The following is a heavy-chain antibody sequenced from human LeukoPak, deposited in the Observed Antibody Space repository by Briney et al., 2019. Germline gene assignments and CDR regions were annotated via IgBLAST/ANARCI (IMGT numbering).Heavy chain of an antibody. J-gene: IGHJ4*02. V-gene: IGHV1-46*01. CDR3: ARATLSDYYFNY. Sequence: ASVKVSCKASGYTFTSYYMHWVRQAPGRGLEWMGIINPSGGSTSYAQKFQGRVTMTRDTSTNTVYMELSSLRPEDTAVYFCARATLSDYYFNYWGQGTLVTVSS. CDR1: GYTFTSYY. CDR2: INPSGGST.